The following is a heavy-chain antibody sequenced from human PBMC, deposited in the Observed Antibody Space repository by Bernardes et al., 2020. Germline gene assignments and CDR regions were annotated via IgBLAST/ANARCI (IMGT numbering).Heavy chain of an antibody. CDR2: IRSKTNGETT. J-gene: IGHJ3*01. D-gene: IGHD2-2*01. CDR1: GFTLSNDR. Sequence: GGSLRLSCAASGFTLSNDRMNWVRQAPGKGLEWVGRIRSKTNGETTDSAAPVKGRFNISRDDSKNTVYLQMNSVQTEDTAVYYCTTVNVPATIGAFDVRGQATMVSVSS. V-gene: IGHV3-15*07. CDR3: TTVNVPATIGAFDV.